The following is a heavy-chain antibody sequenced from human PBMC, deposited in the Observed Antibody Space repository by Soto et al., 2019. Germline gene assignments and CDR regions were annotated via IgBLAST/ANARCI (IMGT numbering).Heavy chain of an antibody. D-gene: IGHD4-17*01. J-gene: IGHJ5*02. CDR2: IYYSGST. CDR3: ARTYGGITINRFVT. V-gene: IGHV4-39*01. Sequence: PSETLSLTCTVSGGSISSSSYYWGWIRQPPGKGLEWIGSIYYSGSTYYNPSLKSRVTISVDTSKNQFSLKLSSVTAADTAVYYFARTYGGITINRFVTWGQGTLVTV. CDR1: GGSISSSSYY.